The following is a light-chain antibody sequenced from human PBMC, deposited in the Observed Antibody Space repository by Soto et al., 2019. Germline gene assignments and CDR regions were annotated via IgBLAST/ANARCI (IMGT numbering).Light chain of an antibody. CDR2: GNN. V-gene: IGLV1-40*01. Sequence: QSVLTQPPSVSWAPGQRVTISCTGSSSNIGAGYDVHWYQQVPGTAPKLLIYGNNNRPSGVPDRFSGSKSGTSASLAITGLQAEDEADYYCQSYDRSLSVHVVFGGGTKLTVL. CDR3: QSYDRSLSVHVV. CDR1: SSNIGAGYD. J-gene: IGLJ2*01.